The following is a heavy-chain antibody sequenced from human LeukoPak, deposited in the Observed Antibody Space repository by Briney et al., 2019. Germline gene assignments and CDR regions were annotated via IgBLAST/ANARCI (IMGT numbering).Heavy chain of an antibody. D-gene: IGHD3-10*01. V-gene: IGHV3-33*01. CDR3: AREFSSGSYSHPHFDY. Sequence: GRSLRLSCAASGFTFSSYGMHWVRQAPGKGLEWVAVIRYDGSNKYYADSVKGRFTISRDNSKNTLYLQMNSLRAEDTAVYYCAREFSSGSYSHPHFDYWGQGTLVTVSS. CDR1: GFTFSSYG. J-gene: IGHJ4*02. CDR2: IRYDGSNK.